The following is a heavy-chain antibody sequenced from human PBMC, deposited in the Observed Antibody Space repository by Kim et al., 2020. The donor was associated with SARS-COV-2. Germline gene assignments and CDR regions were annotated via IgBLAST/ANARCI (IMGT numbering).Heavy chain of an antibody. CDR1: GGSISSYY. Sequence: SETLSLTCTVSGGSISSYYWSWIRQPPGKGLEWIGYIYYSGSTNYNPSLKSRVTISVDTSKNQFSLKLSSVTAADTAVYYCARDRSTGVVTPGWFDPWGQGTLVTVSS. V-gene: IGHV4-59*13. CDR2: IYYSGST. D-gene: IGHD2-21*02. J-gene: IGHJ5*02. CDR3: ARDRSTGVVTPGWFDP.